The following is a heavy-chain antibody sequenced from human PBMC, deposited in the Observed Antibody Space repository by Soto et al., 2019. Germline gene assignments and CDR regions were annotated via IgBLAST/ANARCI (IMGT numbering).Heavy chain of an antibody. Sequence: EVELLESGGGLVQPGGSLRLSCVASGFTFKNYDMRWIRQAQGNGLEWVSGISGSGGVTYYADSVKGRFTISRDNSKNKLYLQMNSLRAEDTAIYYCAKNRQFRSYYESAGHYDNWGQGTLVTVSS. CDR2: ISGSGGVT. CDR1: GFTFKNYD. J-gene: IGHJ4*02. D-gene: IGHD3-10*01. CDR3: AKNRQFRSYYESAGHYDN. V-gene: IGHV3-23*01.